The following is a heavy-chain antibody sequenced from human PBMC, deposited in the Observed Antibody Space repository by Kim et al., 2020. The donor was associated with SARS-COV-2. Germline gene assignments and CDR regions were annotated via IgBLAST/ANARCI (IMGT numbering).Heavy chain of an antibody. CDR2: ISGSGGST. CDR1: GFTFSSYA. D-gene: IGHD6-13*01. V-gene: IGHV3-23*01. Sequence: GGSLRLSCAASGFTFSSYAMSWVRQAPGKGLEWVSAISGSGGSTYYADSVKGRFTISRDNSKNTLYLQMNSLRAEDTAVYYCAKDERVPDSSSWYGDYYYYGMDVWGQGTTVTVSS. CDR3: AKDERVPDSSSWYGDYYYYGMDV. J-gene: IGHJ6*02.